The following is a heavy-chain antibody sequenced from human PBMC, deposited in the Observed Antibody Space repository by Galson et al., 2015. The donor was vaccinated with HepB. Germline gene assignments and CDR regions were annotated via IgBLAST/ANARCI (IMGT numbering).Heavy chain of an antibody. D-gene: IGHD6-13*01. CDR1: GFTFSSYA. V-gene: IGHV3-23*01. J-gene: IGHJ2*01. CDR3: AKTIGAGGYWYFDL. Sequence: SLRLSCAASGFTFSSYAMTWVRQAPGKGLEWVSGIRGGGGTTYYADSVKGRFTISRDESQNTLYLQMNSLRAEDTAVYYCAKTIGAGGYWYFDLWGRGTLVTASS. CDR2: IRGGGGTT.